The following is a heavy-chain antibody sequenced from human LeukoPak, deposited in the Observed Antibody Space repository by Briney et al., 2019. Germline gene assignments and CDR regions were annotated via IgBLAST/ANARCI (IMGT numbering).Heavy chain of an antibody. J-gene: IGHJ4*02. CDR2: INAGNGNT. CDR3: ARVVWELHYFDY. V-gene: IGHV1-3*01. Sequence: ASVKASCKASGYTFTSYAMHWVRQAPGQRLEWMGWINAGNGNTKYSQKFQGRVTITRDTSASTAYMELRSLRSDDTAVYYCARVVWELHYFDYWGQGTLVTVSS. CDR1: GYTFTSYA. D-gene: IGHD1-26*01.